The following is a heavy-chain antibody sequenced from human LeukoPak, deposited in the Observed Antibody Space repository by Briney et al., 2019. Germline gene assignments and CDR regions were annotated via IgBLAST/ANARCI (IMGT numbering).Heavy chain of an antibody. CDR3: ATWGHVEY. CDR2: ISGASGKS. D-gene: IGHD3-16*01. V-gene: IGHV3-23*01. Sequence: GGSLRLSCAASGLTLSNSAMSWVRQAPGKGLEWVSMISGASGKSYSADSVKGRSTVSREDSKNTLFLQMNSLRVDDTAVYYCATWGHVEYWGQGTQVTVSS. J-gene: IGHJ4*02. CDR1: GLTLSNSA.